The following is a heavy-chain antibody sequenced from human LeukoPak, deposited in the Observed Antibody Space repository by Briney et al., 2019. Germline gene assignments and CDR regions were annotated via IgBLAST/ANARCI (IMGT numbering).Heavy chain of an antibody. CDR3: AREGADAFDI. CDR1: GFTFSSYT. D-gene: IGHD1-26*01. Sequence: GGSLRLSCAASGFTFSSYTMNWVRQAPGKGLEWVSCISSGGTYIYYADSVKGRSTISRDNAKNSLYLQMNSLRAEDTAVYYCAREGADAFDIWGQGTMVTVSS. CDR2: ISSGGTYI. V-gene: IGHV3-21*01. J-gene: IGHJ3*02.